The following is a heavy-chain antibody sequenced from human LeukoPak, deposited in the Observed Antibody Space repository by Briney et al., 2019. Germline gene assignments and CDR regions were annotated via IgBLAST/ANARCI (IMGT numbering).Heavy chain of an antibody. D-gene: IGHD1-26*01. CDR1: GGSFSGYY. J-gene: IGHJ3*02. V-gene: IGHV4-34*01. CDR2: INHSGST. Sequence: SETLSLTCAVSGGSFSGYYRSWIRQPPGKGQEWIGEINHSGSTNYNPSLKSGVTISVDTSKKQFSLKLSSVSAAHTAAYYCAGGTSGSYSDDAFDIWGQGTMVTVSS. CDR3: AGGTSGSYSDDAFDI.